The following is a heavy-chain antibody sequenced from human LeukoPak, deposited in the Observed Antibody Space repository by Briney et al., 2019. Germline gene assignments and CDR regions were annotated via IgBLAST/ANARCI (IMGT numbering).Heavy chain of an antibody. D-gene: IGHD2-2*02. J-gene: IGHJ6*02. CDR1: GYSFLDYW. Sequence: GESLKISCKGSGYSFLDYWIGWVRQMPGKGPEWMGIIFPHDSNIIYSPSFQGQVTISVDKSISTAYVQWSSLKASDSAMYYCARYGLKGCGTSGNCYMSYYYYGMDVWGQGTAVTVSS. CDR3: ARYGLKGCGTSGNCYMSYYYYGMDV. CDR2: IFPHDSNI. V-gene: IGHV5-51*01.